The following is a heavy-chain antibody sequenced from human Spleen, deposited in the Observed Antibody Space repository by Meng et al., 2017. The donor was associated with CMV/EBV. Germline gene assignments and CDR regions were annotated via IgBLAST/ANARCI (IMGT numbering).Heavy chain of an antibody. Sequence: SSDWWSSVRQVQGKGVECIGEIYHSGRTHYNPSLKSRVTISIDKFKNQFSLKLGSVTAADTAVYYCARIERRRILKYCGSDCSTTDYWGQGTLVTVSS. V-gene: IGHV4-4*02. J-gene: IGHJ4*02. CDR1: SSDW. D-gene: IGHD2-21*02. CDR2: IYHSGRT. CDR3: ARIERRRILKYCGSDCSTTDY.